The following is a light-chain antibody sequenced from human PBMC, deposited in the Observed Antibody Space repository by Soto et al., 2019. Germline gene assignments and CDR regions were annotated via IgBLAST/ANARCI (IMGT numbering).Light chain of an antibody. CDR3: QQYTDWPLT. CDR1: QSVTSNY. V-gene: IGKV3-20*01. Sequence: EVVMTQSPATLSVSPGERATLSCRASQSVTSNYLAWYQQKPGQAPRLLIYGISTRATGVPDRFSGSGSGTDFTLTSSRLEPEDFAVYYCQQYTDWPLTFGQGTKVDIK. CDR2: GIS. J-gene: IGKJ1*01.